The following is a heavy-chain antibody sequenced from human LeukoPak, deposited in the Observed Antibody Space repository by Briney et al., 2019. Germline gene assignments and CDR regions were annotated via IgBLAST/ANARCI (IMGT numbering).Heavy chain of an antibody. CDR1: GGSISSSNYN. CDR2: IYYSGST. Sequence: SETLSLTCIVSGGSISSSNYNWDWIRQPPGKRLEWIGSIYYSGSTYYNPSLESRVTISVDTSKSQLSLKLSSVTAADTAMYYCARVLRGSSGWTPFDFWGQGTLVTVSS. CDR3: ARVLRGSSGWTPFDF. D-gene: IGHD6-19*01. J-gene: IGHJ4*02. V-gene: IGHV4-39*01.